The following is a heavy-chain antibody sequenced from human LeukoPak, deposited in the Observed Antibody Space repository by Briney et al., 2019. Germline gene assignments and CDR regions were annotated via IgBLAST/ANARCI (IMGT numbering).Heavy chain of an antibody. Sequence: GGSLRLSCVASGLTFSNAWMSWVRQAPGKGLEWVGRIKSKTDGGTTDYAAPVKGRFTISRDDSKNTLYLQMNSLKTEDTAVYYCTTDYDILTPKGYWGQGTLVTVSS. CDR1: GLTFSNAW. CDR3: TTDYDILTPKGY. J-gene: IGHJ4*02. D-gene: IGHD3-9*01. V-gene: IGHV3-15*01. CDR2: IKSKTDGGTT.